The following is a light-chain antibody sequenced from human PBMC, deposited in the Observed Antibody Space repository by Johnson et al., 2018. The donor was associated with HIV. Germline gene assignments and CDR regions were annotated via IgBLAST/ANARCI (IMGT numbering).Light chain of an antibody. CDR1: SSNIGNNY. CDR3: GTWDSSLGAGHYV. V-gene: IGLV1-51*02. CDR2: ENN. J-gene: IGLJ1*01. Sequence: QSVLTQPPSVSAAPGQKVTISCSGSSSNIGNNYVSWYQQLPGTAPKLLIYENNKRPSGIPDRFSGSKSGKSATLGITGLQTGDEADYYCGTWDSSLGAGHYVFGTGTKVTVL.